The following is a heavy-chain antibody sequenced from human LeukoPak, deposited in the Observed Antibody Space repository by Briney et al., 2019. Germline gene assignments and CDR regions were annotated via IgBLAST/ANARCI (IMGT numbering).Heavy chain of an antibody. CDR3: AREDRYTSGSFDY. CDR1: GFTVSSSH. D-gene: IGHD6-19*01. V-gene: IGHV3-66*02. Sequence: PGGSLRLSCAASGFTVSSSHMNWVRQAPGKGLEWVSVIYSGGSTYYADSVKGRFTISRDNSKNTLYLQMNSLTAEDTAVYYCAREDRYTSGSFDYWGQGTLVTVSS. CDR2: IYSGGST. J-gene: IGHJ4*02.